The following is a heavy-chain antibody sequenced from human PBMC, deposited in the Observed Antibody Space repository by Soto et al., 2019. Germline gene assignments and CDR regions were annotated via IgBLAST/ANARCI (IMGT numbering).Heavy chain of an antibody. V-gene: IGHV4-34*01. CDR3: ARGRLVIAARGRFPSFDY. CDR2: INQSGIT. D-gene: IGHD3-9*01. CDR1: GGSFSGYY. Sequence: PSETLSLTCAVYGGSFSGYYWSWIRQPPGKRLEWIGEINQSGITNYKPSLKSRVTISVDTSKNQFSLKLSSVTAADTAVCDCARGRLVIAARGRFPSFDYWGQGALVTVSS. J-gene: IGHJ4*02.